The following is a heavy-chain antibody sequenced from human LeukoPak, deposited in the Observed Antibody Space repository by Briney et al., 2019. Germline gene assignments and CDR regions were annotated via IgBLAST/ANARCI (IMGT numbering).Heavy chain of an antibody. J-gene: IGHJ4*02. CDR3: ARAYYDSSGYFHEKYYFDY. V-gene: IGHV1-69*13. Sequence: GASVKVSCKASGYTFTGYYMHWVRQAPGQGLEWMGGLIPIFGTANYAQKFQGRVTITADESTSTAYMELSSLRSEDTAVYYCARAYYDSSGYFHEKYYFDYWGQGTLVTVSS. CDR2: LIPIFGTA. CDR1: GYTFTGYY. D-gene: IGHD3-22*01.